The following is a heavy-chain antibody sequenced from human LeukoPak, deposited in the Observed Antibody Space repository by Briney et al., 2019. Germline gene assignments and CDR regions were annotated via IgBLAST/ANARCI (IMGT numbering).Heavy chain of an antibody. D-gene: IGHD3-10*01. CDR2: IGTAGDT. Sequence: GGSLRLSCAASGFTFSSYDMHWVRQATGKGLEWVSAIGTAGDTYYPGSVKGRFTISRENAKNFLYLQMNSLRAGDTAVYYCARAPNSYCSGSWTYGMDVWGQGTTVTVSS. V-gene: IGHV3-13*01. CDR1: GFTFSSYD. J-gene: IGHJ6*02. CDR3: ARAPNSYCSGSWTYGMDV.